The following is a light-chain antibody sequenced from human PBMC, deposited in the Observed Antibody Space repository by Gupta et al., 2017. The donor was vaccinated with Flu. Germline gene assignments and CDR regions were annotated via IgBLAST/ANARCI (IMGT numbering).Light chain of an antibody. CDR2: DND. Sequence: TISFSGTNSNIGSPHNDVYWYRHLPGTAPKLLIYDNDRRPSVIPDRFSGSKSGASATLAITGLQTGDEADYYCGAWDNSLNGVVFGGGTKLTVL. CDR1: NSNIGSPHND. CDR3: GAWDNSLNGVV. J-gene: IGLJ2*01. V-gene: IGLV1-51*01.